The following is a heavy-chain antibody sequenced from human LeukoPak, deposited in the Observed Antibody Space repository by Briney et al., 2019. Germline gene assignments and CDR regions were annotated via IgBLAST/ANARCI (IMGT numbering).Heavy chain of an antibody. V-gene: IGHV4-59*08. CDR1: GGSISSYY. J-gene: IGHJ4*02. D-gene: IGHD4-17*01. CDR3: ARQAPYGDYFDY. CDR2: IYYSVST. Sequence: SETLSLTCTVSGGSISSYYWSWIRQPPGKGLEWIGYIYYSVSTNYNPSLKSRVTISVDTSKNRFSLKLSSVTAADTAVYYCARQAPYGDYFDYWGQGTLVTVSS.